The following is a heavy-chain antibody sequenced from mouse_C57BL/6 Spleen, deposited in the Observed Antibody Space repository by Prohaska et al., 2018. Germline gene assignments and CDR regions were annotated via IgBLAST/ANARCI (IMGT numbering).Heavy chain of an antibody. CDR3: ARDFPSITTVVDGY. CDR2: IHPNSGST. J-gene: IGHJ2*01. CDR1: GYTFTSYW. D-gene: IGHD1-1*01. Sequence: QVQLQQPGAELVKPGASVKLSCKASGYTFTSYWMHWVKQRPGQGLEWIGMIHPNSGSTNYNEKFKSKATLTVDKSSSTAYMQLSSLTSEDSAVYYCARDFPSITTVVDGYWGQGTTLTVSS. V-gene: IGHV1-64*01.